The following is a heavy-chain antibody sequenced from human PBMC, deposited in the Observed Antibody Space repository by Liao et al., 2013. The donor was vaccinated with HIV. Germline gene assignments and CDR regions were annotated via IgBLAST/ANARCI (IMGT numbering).Heavy chain of an antibody. J-gene: IGHJ3*02. Sequence: QVQLQQWGAGLLKPSETLSLTCAVSGGSFSGYYWSWIRQPPGKGLEWIGEINHSGSTNYNPSLKSRVTISVDTSKNQFSLKLSSVTAADTAVYYCARGGPRQSMFDAFDIWGQGTMVTVSS. CDR2: INHSGST. CDR3: ARGGPRQSMFDAFDI. CDR1: GGSFSGYY. D-gene: IGHD3-10*02. V-gene: IGHV4-34*01.